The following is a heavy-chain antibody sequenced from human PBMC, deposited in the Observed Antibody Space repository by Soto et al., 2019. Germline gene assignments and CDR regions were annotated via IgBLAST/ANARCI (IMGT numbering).Heavy chain of an antibody. Sequence: SETLSLTCTVSGGSISSYYWSWIRQPPGKGLEWIGYIYYSGSTNYNPSLKSRVTISVDTSKNQFSLKLSSVTAADTAVYYCATMSADITISIYYFDYWGQGTLVTVSS. V-gene: IGHV4-59*01. CDR3: ATMSADITISIYYFDY. D-gene: IGHD3-3*01. CDR2: IYYSGST. J-gene: IGHJ4*02. CDR1: GGSISSYY.